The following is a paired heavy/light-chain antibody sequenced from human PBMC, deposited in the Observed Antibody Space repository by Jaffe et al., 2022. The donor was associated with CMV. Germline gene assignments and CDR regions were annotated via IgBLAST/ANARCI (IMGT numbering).Heavy chain of an antibody. CDR3: VSWGTVAF. D-gene: IGHD4-17*01. CDR1: EVTFSNSW. V-gene: IGHV3-7*01. J-gene: IGHJ4*02. CDR2: IKPDGSEQ. Sequence: EVQLVESGGGLAQPGGSLRLSCAGSEVTFSNSWMSWVRQAPGKGLEWVAHIKPDGSEQFYVDSVRGRVTISRDNAKQSLFLQMNSLRAEDTAVYYCVSWGTVAFWGQGTLVAVSS.
Light chain of an antibody. J-gene: IGKJ2*01. CDR1: QSLAHSDGNTR. CDR2: DGS. V-gene: IGKV2-30*02. CDR3: MQYKHWPHT. Sequence: DVVLTQSPLSLPVTVGQPASISCRSSQSLAHSDGNTRLGWIQQRPGQSPRRLIYDGSKRDSGVPDRFSGSGSGTDFTLKISKVETEDVGLYYCMQYKHWPHTFGQGTKLEIK.